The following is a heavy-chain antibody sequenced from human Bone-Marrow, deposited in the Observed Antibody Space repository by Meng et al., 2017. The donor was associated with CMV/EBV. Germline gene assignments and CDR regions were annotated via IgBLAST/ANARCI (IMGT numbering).Heavy chain of an antibody. J-gene: IGHJ6*02. D-gene: IGHD3-9*01. CDR1: GYTFTGYY. CDR3: ARGQYYDILTALGYYGMDV. CDR2: INPNSGGT. V-gene: IGHV1-2*02. Sequence: ASVKVSCKASGYTFTGYYMHWVRQAPGQGLEWMGWINPNSGGTNYAQKFQGRVTMTRDTSISTAYMELSRLRSDDTAVYYCARGQYYDILTALGYYGMDVWGQGTTVTVSS.